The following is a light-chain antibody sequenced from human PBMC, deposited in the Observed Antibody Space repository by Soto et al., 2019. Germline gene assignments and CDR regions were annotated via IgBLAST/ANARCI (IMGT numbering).Light chain of an antibody. CDR1: SSEVGGYNY. J-gene: IGLJ2*01. V-gene: IGLV2-8*01. CDR3: SSFAGNNNLV. CDR2: EVS. Sequence: QSALTQPPSASGSTRQSVTSSCTRTSSEVGGYNYVSWYQQHPGKAPKLMISEVSKRPSGVPDRFSGSKSGNTASLTVSGLQAEDEADYYCSSFAGNNNLVFGGGTKVTVL.